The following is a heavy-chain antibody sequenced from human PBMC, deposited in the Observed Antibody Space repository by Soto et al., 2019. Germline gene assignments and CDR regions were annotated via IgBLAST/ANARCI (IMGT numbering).Heavy chain of an antibody. D-gene: IGHD2-15*01. Sequence: VQLVESGGGVVQPGRSLRLSCAASGFTFSSYGMHWVRQAPGKGLEWVAVISYDGSNKYYADSVKGRFTISRDNSKNTLYLQMNSLRAEDTAVYYCAKDETFGVVVAAHKQDYSYCGMDVWGQGTTVTVSS. J-gene: IGHJ6*02. V-gene: IGHV3-30*18. CDR1: GFTFSSYG. CDR3: AKDETFGVVVAAHKQDYSYCGMDV. CDR2: ISYDGSNK.